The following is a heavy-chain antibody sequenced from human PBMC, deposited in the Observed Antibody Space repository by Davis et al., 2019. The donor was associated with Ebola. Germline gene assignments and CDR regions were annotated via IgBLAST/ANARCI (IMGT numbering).Heavy chain of an antibody. D-gene: IGHD6-19*01. Sequence: GESLKISCAASGFTVSSNHMSWVRQAPGKGLEWVSVIYDHSTACADSVRGRFIISRDKSNNTLYLEMNSLRVDDTAVYYCATTQWLREFDNWGQGTLVTVSS. CDR3: ATTQWLREFDN. CDR1: GFTVSSNH. V-gene: IGHV3-53*05. J-gene: IGHJ4*02. CDR2: IYDHST.